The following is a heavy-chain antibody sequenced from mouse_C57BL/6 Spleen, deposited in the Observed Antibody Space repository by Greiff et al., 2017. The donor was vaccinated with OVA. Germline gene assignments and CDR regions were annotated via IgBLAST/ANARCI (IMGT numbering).Heavy chain of an antibody. CDR3: ATGYSNYGGYFDY. V-gene: IGHV5-17*01. Sequence: DVMLVESGGGLVKPGGSLKLSCAASGFTFSDYGMHWVRQAPEKGLEWVAYISSGSSTIYYADTVKGRFTISRDNAKNTLFLQMTSLRSEDTAMYYCATGYSNYGGYFDYWGQGTTLTVSS. CDR2: ISSGSSTI. CDR1: GFTFSDYG. D-gene: IGHD2-5*01. J-gene: IGHJ2*01.